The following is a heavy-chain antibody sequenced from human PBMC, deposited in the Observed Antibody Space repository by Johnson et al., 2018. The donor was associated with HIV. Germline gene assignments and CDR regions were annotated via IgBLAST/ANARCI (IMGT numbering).Heavy chain of an antibody. CDR2: IWYDGTNK. CDR1: GFTFNNYG. CDR3: AKPRQPSDAFDI. Sequence: VQLVESGGGVVQPGRSLRLSCAASGFTFNNYGMHWVRQAPGKGLEWVAIIWYDGTNKYYADSVKGRFTISRDNSKNTLYLQMNSLRAEDTAVYYCAKPRQPSDAFDIWGQGTMVTVSS. J-gene: IGHJ3*02. V-gene: IGHV3-33*06. D-gene: IGHD6-13*01.